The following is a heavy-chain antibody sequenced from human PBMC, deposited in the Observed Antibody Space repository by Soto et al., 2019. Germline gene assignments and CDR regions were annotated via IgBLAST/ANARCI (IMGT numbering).Heavy chain of an antibody. CDR1: GASFSGYY. CDR3: ARDKITGLFDY. CDR2: INHSGST. J-gene: IGHJ4*02. Sequence: SETLSLTCAVYGASFSGYYWSWIRQPPGKGLEWIGEINHSGSTNYNPSLKSRVTISVDTSKNQFSLKLTSVTAADTAVYYCARDKITGLFDYWGQGPLVTVSS. V-gene: IGHV4-34*01. D-gene: IGHD2-8*02.